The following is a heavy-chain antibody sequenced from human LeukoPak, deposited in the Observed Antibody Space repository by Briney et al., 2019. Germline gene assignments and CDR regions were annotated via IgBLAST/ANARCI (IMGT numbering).Heavy chain of an antibody. D-gene: IGHD6-19*01. CDR3: ARNLNSPIAVAGSDY. V-gene: IGHV3-21*01. Sequence: GGSLRLSCAASGFTFSNSDMEWVRQAPGKGLEWVSSITPSSTYIYYAEPMRGRFTVSGDNAKNSLYLQMNSLTAEDTAVYYCARNLNSPIAVAGSDYWGQGTLVTVSS. CDR2: ITPSSTYI. CDR1: GFTFSNSD. J-gene: IGHJ4*02.